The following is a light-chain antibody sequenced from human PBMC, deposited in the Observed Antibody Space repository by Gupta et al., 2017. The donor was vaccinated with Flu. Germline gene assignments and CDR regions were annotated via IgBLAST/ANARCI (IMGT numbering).Light chain of an antibody. Sequence: DIQMTQSPSSLSASVGDRVTITCRASQGISNSLAWYQQKPGKGPKLLIYGASTLQSGVPSRFSGSGYGTDFTLTISSLQPEDVATYYCQRYNSAPIFTFGHGTKVDIK. CDR2: GAS. CDR3: QRYNSAPIFT. V-gene: IGKV1-27*01. CDR1: QGISNS. J-gene: IGKJ3*01.